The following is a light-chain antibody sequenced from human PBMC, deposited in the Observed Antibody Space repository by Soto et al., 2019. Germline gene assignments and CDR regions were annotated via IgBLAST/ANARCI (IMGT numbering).Light chain of an antibody. V-gene: IGKV3-15*01. Sequence: VLTQSPATLSSSPGERATLSSRANQSLGNNIAWYQQKPGQAPRLLIYGASTGATGLPARFSGSGSGTEFFLYISSLPPKDFAVYYCQLYRSPLCTFGRGPKADLK. J-gene: IGKJ1*01. CDR1: QSLGNN. CDR2: GAS. CDR3: QLYRSPLCT.